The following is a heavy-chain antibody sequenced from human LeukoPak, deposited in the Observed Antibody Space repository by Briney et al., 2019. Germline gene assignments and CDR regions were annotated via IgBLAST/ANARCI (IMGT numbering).Heavy chain of an antibody. CDR3: ARPPKYCSGGSCYSYYFDY. D-gene: IGHD2-15*01. Sequence: GESLKISSKGSGCSFTSYWNGWVRQLPGKGLEWMGIIYPGDSDTRYSPSFQGQVTISADKSISTAYLQWSSMKASDTAMYYCARPPKYCSGGSCYSYYFDYWGQGSLVTVSS. CDR2: IYPGDSDT. CDR1: GCSFTSYW. J-gene: IGHJ4*02. V-gene: IGHV5-51*01.